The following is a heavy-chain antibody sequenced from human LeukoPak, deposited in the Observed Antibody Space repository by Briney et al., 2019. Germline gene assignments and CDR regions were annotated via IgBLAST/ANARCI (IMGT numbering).Heavy chain of an antibody. V-gene: IGHV4-30-2*01. CDR1: GGSISSGGYS. J-gene: IGHJ4*02. CDR2: IYHSGST. CDR3: ARGEMATTYFDY. Sequence: PSETLSLTCAVSGGSISSGGYSWSWIRQPPGKGLEWIGYIYHSGSTYYNPSLKSRVTISVDRSKNQFSQKLSSVTAADTAVYYCARGEMATTYFDYWGQGTLVTVSS. D-gene: IGHD5-24*01.